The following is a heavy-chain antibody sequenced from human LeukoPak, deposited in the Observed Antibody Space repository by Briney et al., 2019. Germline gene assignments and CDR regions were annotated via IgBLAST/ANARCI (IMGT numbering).Heavy chain of an antibody. Sequence: SETLSLTCTVSGGSISSGSYCWGWIRQPPGKGLEWIGSIYYSGSTYYKPSLKSRVTISLDTSKNQFSLKLSSVTAADTAVYYCARAYSPPQWSPFDYWGQGTLVTVSS. D-gene: IGHD6-13*01. CDR2: IYYSGST. CDR3: ARAYSPPQWSPFDY. J-gene: IGHJ4*02. CDR1: GGSISSGSYC. V-gene: IGHV4-39*07.